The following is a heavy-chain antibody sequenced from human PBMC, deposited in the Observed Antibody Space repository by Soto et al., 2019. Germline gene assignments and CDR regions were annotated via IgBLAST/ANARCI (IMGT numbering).Heavy chain of an antibody. V-gene: IGHV3-48*01. J-gene: IGHJ6*03. D-gene: IGHD7-27*01. CDR3: ARDLSWGSNWYYYMDV. CDR1: GFSLSDVA. Sequence: EVQLVESGGGLVQPGGSLSLSCATSGFSLSDVAMNWVRQAPGKGLEWVSYISSSSSVIDYADSVKGRFTVSRDNARNSLYLQMNSLRAEDTAVYYCARDLSWGSNWYYYMDVWGKGTTVTVSS. CDR2: ISSSSSVI.